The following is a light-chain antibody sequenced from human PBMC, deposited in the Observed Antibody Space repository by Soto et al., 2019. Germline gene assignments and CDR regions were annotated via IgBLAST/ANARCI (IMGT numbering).Light chain of an antibody. CDR3: QHYSRSQTT. V-gene: IGKV3-20*01. Sequence: EVVLTQSPGTLSLSPGERATLFCRASQSVSKYLGWYQQKPGQAPRLLIYAASNRATGIPDRFSGSGSGTDFTLTIRRLEPEDFEAYYCQHYSRSQTTFGKGRNVDI. CDR2: AAS. J-gene: IGKJ4*01. CDR1: QSVSKY.